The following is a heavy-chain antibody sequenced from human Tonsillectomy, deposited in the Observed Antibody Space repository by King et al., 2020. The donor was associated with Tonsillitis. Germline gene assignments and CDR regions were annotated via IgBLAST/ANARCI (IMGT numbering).Heavy chain of an antibody. CDR3: AKGSDYGDY. Sequence: VQLVESGGGVVQPGRSLRLSCAASGFTFSSYGMHWVRQAPGKGREWVAVISYDGSNKYYADSVKGRFTISRDNSKNTVYLQMNSLRAEDTAVYYCAKGSDYGDYWGQGTLVTVSS. J-gene: IGHJ4*02. V-gene: IGHV3-30*18. CDR2: ISYDGSNK. D-gene: IGHD3-16*01. CDR1: GFTFSSYG.